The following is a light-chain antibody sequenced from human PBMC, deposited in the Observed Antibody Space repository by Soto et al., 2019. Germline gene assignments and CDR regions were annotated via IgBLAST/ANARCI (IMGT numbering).Light chain of an antibody. Sequence: EIVLTQSPGTLSLSPGERATLPCRASQSVSSSYLAWYQQKPGQAPRLLIYGASSRATGIPDRFSGSGSGTDFTLTISRLEPEDCAVYYCQQYGRSVTFGGGTKVEIK. CDR3: QQYGRSVT. CDR1: QSVSSSY. V-gene: IGKV3-20*01. J-gene: IGKJ4*01. CDR2: GAS.